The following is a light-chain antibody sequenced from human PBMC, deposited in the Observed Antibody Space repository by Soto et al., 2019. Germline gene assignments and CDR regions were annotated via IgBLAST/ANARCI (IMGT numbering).Light chain of an antibody. CDR1: SSDVGGYNY. J-gene: IGLJ2*01. CDR2: EVS. CDR3: ASHAGRKNII. Sequence: QSALTQPPSASGSPGQSVTISCTGTSSDVGGYNYVSWYQQHPGKAPKVTIYEVSERPSGVPDRFSGSKSGNTASLTVSGLQAEDEADYYCASHAGRKNIIFGGGTKVTVL. V-gene: IGLV2-8*01.